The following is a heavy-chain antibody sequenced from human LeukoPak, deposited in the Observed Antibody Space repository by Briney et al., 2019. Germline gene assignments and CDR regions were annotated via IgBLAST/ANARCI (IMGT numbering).Heavy chain of an antibody. CDR1: GGSISSSSYY. V-gene: IGHV4-61*05. Sequence: PSETLSLTCTVSGGSISSSSYYWGWIRQPPRKGLEWIGYIYYSGSTNYNPSLKSRVTISVDTSKNQFSLKLSSVTAADTAVYYCARNGVWFGGNFDYWGQGTLVTVSS. J-gene: IGHJ4*02. D-gene: IGHD3-10*01. CDR3: ARNGVWFGGNFDY. CDR2: IYYSGST.